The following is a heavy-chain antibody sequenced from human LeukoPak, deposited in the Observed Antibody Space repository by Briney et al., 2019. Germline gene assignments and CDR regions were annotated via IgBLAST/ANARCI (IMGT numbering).Heavy chain of an antibody. Sequence: ASVKVSCMASGYTFTGYYMHWVRQAPGQGLEWMGWINPNSGGTNCAQKFQGRVTMTRDTSISTAYMELSRLRSDDTAVYYCARAVVPAAQSNNWFDPWGQGTLVTVSS. V-gene: IGHV1-2*02. CDR1: GYTFTGYY. D-gene: IGHD2-2*01. CDR2: INPNSGGT. CDR3: ARAVVPAAQSNNWFDP. J-gene: IGHJ5*02.